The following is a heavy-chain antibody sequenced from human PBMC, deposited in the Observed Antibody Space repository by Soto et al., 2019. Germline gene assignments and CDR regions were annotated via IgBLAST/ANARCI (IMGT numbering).Heavy chain of an antibody. Sequence: PGGSLRLSCAASGFTFSSYGMHWVRQAPGKGLEWVAVIRYDGFNKYYADSVKGRFTISRDNSKNTLYLQMNSLRAEDTAVYYCARDRGGPPLRYYYGMDVWGQGTTVTGSS. J-gene: IGHJ6*02. CDR3: ARDRGGPPLRYYYGMDV. V-gene: IGHV3-33*01. D-gene: IGHD2-15*01. CDR2: IRYDGFNK. CDR1: GFTFSSYG.